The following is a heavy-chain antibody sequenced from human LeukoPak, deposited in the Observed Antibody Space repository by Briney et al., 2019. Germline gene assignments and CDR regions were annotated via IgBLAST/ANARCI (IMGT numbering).Heavy chain of an antibody. V-gene: IGHV4-39*01. CDR3: ASPAYCSSTSCRAEYFQH. CDR1: GDSISSSGYY. CDR2: IYYSGST. J-gene: IGHJ1*01. Sequence: SEPLSLTCTVSGDSISSSGYYWAWIRQPPGKGLDWNGRIYYSGSTYYNPSLKSRVTISVDTSKNQFSLKLSSVTAADTAVYYCASPAYCSSTSCRAEYFQHWGQGTLVTVSS. D-gene: IGHD2-2*01.